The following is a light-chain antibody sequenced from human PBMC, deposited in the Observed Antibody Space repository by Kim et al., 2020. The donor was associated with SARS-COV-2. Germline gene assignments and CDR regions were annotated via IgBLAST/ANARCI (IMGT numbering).Light chain of an antibody. Sequence: QLVLTQSPSASASLGASVKLTCTLSSGHSSYAIAWHQQQPEKGPRYLLRLNSDGSHTRGDGIPDRFSGSRSGAERYLTISSLQSEDEADYYCQTWGTVDWVFGGGTKLTVL. J-gene: IGLJ3*02. CDR2: LNSDGSH. V-gene: IGLV4-69*01. CDR1: SGHSSYA. CDR3: QTWGTVDWV.